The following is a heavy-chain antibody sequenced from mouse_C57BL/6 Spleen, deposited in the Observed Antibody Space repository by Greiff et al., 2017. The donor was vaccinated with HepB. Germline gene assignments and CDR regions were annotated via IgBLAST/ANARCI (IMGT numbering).Heavy chain of an antibody. J-gene: IGHJ2*01. Sequence: VQLKESGPELVKPGASVKISCKASGYSFTGYYMHWVKQSSEKSLEWIGEINPSTGGTSYNQKFKGKATLTVDKSSSTAYMQLKSLTSEDSAVYYCARWARGDFDYWGQGTTLTVSS. CDR1: GYSFTGYY. V-gene: IGHV1-43*01. CDR2: INPSTGGT. CDR3: ARWARGDFDY.